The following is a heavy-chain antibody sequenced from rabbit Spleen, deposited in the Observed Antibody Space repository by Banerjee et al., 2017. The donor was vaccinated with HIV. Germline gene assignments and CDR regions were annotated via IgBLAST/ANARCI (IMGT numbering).Heavy chain of an antibody. CDR3: ARDLHGDGGYDL. V-gene: IGHV1S45*01. CDR2: IYSDTGTT. D-gene: IGHD1-1*01. Sequence: QQQLEEYGGGLVKPGGTLTLTCKASGIDFSSYYYMCWVRQAPGKGLEWIACIYSDTGTTWYASWAKGRFTISKTSSTMVTLQMTSLTAADTATYFCARDLHGDGGYDLWGPGTLVTVS. J-gene: IGHJ4*01. CDR1: GIDFSSYYY.